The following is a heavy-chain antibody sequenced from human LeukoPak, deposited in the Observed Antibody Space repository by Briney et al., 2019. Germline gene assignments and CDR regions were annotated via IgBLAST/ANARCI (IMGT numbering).Heavy chain of an antibody. CDR2: ISGRDNGT. CDR1: GLTFSIYA. V-gene: IGHV3-23*01. CDR3: AKGFYHYFGSGSYTLDF. Sequence: GGSLRLSCAASGLTFSIYAMTWVRQGPGKGLELVSGISGRDNGTWYADSVKGRFTISRDNSKNALYLQMNTLTGEDTAVYYCAKGFYHYFGSGSYTLDFWGQGTQVTVSS. D-gene: IGHD3-10*01. J-gene: IGHJ4*02.